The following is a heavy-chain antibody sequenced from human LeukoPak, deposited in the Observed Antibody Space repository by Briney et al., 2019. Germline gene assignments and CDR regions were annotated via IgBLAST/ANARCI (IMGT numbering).Heavy chain of an antibody. Sequence: PGGSLRLSCAASGFTFSSYSMNWVRQAPGKGLEWVSFISSSRSYIYYADSVKGRFTISRDNAKNSLYLLMNSLRAEDTAVYYCARFIAAPYYFDYWGRGTLVTVSS. V-gene: IGHV3-21*01. CDR2: ISSSRSYI. D-gene: IGHD6-13*01. CDR1: GFTFSSYS. CDR3: ARFIAAPYYFDY. J-gene: IGHJ4*02.